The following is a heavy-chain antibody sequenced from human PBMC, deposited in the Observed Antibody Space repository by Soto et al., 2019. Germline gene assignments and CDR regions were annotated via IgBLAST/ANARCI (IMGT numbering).Heavy chain of an antibody. CDR2: ISSSSSNK. J-gene: IGHJ5*02. Sequence: EVQLVESGGGLVKPGGSLRLSCAASGFTFSSYSMNWVRQAPGKGLEWVSCISSSSSNKYYADSVKGRFTISRDNAKNXXYLQMNSLRAEDTAVYYCARDRGSSGWYAGGWFDPWGQGTLVTVSS. CDR3: ARDRGSSGWYAGGWFDP. V-gene: IGHV3-21*01. CDR1: GFTFSSYS. D-gene: IGHD6-19*01.